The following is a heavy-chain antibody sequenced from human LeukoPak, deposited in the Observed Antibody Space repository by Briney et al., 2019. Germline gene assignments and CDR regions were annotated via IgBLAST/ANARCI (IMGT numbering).Heavy chain of an antibody. D-gene: IGHD3-10*01. CDR2: IYAGNGNV. Sequence: RASVKVSCNASGHTFSGYYMHWVRQAPGQRPEWMGCIYAGNGNVKYSQNFQARVTITRDTSANTAYLELSSLRSEDTAVYYCARDLGSRAGNAFDIWGQGTMVTVSS. V-gene: IGHV1-3*01. CDR1: GHTFSGYY. J-gene: IGHJ3*02. CDR3: ARDLGSRAGNAFDI.